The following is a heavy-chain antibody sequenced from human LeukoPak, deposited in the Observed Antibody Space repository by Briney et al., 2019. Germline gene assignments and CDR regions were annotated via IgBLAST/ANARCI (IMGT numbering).Heavy chain of an antibody. V-gene: IGHV1-69*04. CDR2: IIPILGIA. D-gene: IGHD2-2*01. CDR3: ARDARIVVVPAAPSDGMDV. J-gene: IGHJ6*02. Sequence: SVKVSCKASGGTFSSYAISWVRQAPGQGLEWMGRIIPILGIANYAQKFQGRVTITADKSTSTAYMELSSLRSEDTAVYYCARDARIVVVPAAPSDGMDVWGQGTTVTVSS. CDR1: GGTFSSYA.